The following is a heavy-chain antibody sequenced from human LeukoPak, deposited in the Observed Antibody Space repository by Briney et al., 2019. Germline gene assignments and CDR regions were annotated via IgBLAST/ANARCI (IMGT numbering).Heavy chain of an antibody. J-gene: IGHJ4*02. CDR1: DDSISSTNW. Sequence: PSETLSLTCAVSDDSISSTNWWHWVRQPPGKGLEWIGEIYHTGSTNNNPSLTSRVTISVDKSKNQFSLKLSSVTAADTAVYYCARGLVTTGRSSFDNWGQGTLVTVSS. V-gene: IGHV4-4*02. D-gene: IGHD4-17*01. CDR2: IYHTGST. CDR3: ARGLVTTGRSSFDN.